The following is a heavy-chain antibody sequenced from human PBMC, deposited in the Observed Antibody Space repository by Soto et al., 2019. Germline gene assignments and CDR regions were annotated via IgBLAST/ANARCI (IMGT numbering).Heavy chain of an antibody. Sequence: EVQLVESGGGLVKPGGSLRLSCAASGFTFSSYSMNWVRQAPGKGLEWVSSISSSSSYIYYADSVKGRFTISRDNAENSLYLKMNSLRAEDTAVYYCAREGVQHGSGPYYYYGMDVWGQGTTVTVSS. J-gene: IGHJ6*02. CDR3: AREGVQHGSGPYYYYGMDV. D-gene: IGHD3-10*01. CDR2: ISSSSSYI. CDR1: GFTFSSYS. V-gene: IGHV3-21*01.